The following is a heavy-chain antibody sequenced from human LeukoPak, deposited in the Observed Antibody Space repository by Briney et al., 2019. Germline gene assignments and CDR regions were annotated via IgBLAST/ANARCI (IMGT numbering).Heavy chain of an antibody. D-gene: IGHD3-22*01. CDR2: IYYSGST. CDR3: ARSPYYYDSSGYRGHYFDY. Sequence: PSETLSLTCTVSGGFIRDSGYYWGWIRQPPGKGLEWIGSIYYSGSTYYNPSLKSRVTISVDTSKNQFSLKLSSVTAADTAVYYCARSPYYYDSSGYRGHYFDYWGQGTLVTVSS. J-gene: IGHJ4*02. V-gene: IGHV4-39*07. CDR1: GGFIRDSGYY.